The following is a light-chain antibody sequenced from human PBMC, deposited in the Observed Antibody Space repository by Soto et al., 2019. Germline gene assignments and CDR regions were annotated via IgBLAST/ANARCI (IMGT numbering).Light chain of an antibody. J-gene: IGKJ1*01. V-gene: IGKV1-5*03. CDR2: KTS. CDR3: QQYNSFST. Sequence: DIQMTQYPSTLSASVGDRVTITCRATQTISNWLAWYQQKPGKAPKLLIYKTSTLETGVPSRFSGSGSGTEFTLTITSLQPDDFAIYYCQQYNSFSTFGQGTKVDTK. CDR1: QTISNW.